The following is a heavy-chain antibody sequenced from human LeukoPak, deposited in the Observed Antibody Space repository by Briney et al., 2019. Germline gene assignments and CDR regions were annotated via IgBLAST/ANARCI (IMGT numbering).Heavy chain of an antibody. CDR1: GYTFTGYY. CDR2: INPNSGGT. J-gene: IGHJ4*02. Sequence: ASVKVSCKASGYTFTGYYMHWVRQAPGQGLEGMGWINPNSGGTNYAQKFQGRVTMTRDTSISTAYMELSRLRSDDTAVYYCARGLVDTAMVIWFWGQGTLVTVSS. CDR3: ARGLVDTAMVIWF. D-gene: IGHD5-18*01. V-gene: IGHV1-2*02.